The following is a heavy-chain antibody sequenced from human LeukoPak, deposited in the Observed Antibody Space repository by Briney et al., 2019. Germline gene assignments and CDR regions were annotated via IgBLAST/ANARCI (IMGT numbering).Heavy chain of an antibody. CDR1: GGSFSGYY. V-gene: IGHV4-34*01. CDR3: ASRNCSGGSCYSNY. J-gene: IGHJ4*02. CDR2: INHSGST. Sequence: SETLSLTCAVYGGSFSGYYWSWIRQPPGKGLEWIGEINHSGSTNYNPSLKSRVTISVDTSKNQFSLKLSSVTAADTAVYYCASRNCSGGSCYSNYWGQGTLVTVSS. D-gene: IGHD2-15*01.